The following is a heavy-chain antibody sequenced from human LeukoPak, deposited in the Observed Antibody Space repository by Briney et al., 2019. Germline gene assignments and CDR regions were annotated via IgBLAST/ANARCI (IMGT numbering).Heavy chain of an antibody. Sequence: SETLSLTCTVSGDSISSGACYWSWIRQHPGKGLEWIGYIYYSGSTDYNPSLKSRVTISVDKSNKQFSLKLSSVTAADTAVYYCARGGYDFWSGYSNDAFDIWGQGTMVTVSS. CDR3: ARGGYDFWSGYSNDAFDI. J-gene: IGHJ3*02. D-gene: IGHD3-3*01. CDR1: GDSISSGACY. V-gene: IGHV4-31*03. CDR2: IYYSGST.